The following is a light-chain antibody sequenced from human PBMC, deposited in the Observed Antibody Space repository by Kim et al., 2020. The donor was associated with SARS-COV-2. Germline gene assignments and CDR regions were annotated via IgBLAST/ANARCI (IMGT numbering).Light chain of an antibody. Sequence: PGEGATLSCTASQDVSNFLAWYQQKPGQTPRLLIYGASTRATDIPARFSGSRSGTEFTLTISSLQSEDFAVYYCLQYYNWPRAFGQGTKVDI. CDR1: QDVSNF. CDR2: GAS. V-gene: IGKV3-15*01. J-gene: IGKJ1*01. CDR3: LQYYNWPRA.